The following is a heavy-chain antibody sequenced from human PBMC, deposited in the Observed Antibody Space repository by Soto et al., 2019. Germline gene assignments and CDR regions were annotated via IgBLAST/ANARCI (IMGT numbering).Heavy chain of an antibody. CDR1: GGSISSGGYY. CDR2: IYYSGST. V-gene: IGHV4-31*03. CDR3: ARGAITMVRGVTTDFDY. D-gene: IGHD3-10*01. J-gene: IGHJ4*02. Sequence: ASETLSLTCTVSGGSISSGGYYWSWIRQHPGKGLEWIGYIYYSGSTYYNPSLKSRVTISVDTSKNQFSLKLSSVTAADTAVYYCARGAITMVRGVTTDFDYWGQGTLVTVSS.